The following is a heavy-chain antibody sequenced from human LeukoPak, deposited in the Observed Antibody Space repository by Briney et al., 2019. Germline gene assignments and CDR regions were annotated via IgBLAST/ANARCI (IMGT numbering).Heavy chain of an antibody. Sequence: SETLSLTCAVYGGSFSGYYWSWIRQPPGKGLEWIGEINHSGGTNYNPSLKSRVTISLDTSKNHFSLKLTSVTAADTAVYYCARLQRYVSDYYYGMDVWGQGTTVTVSS. D-gene: IGHD5-24*01. CDR3: ARLQRYVSDYYYGMDV. CDR2: INHSGGT. CDR1: GGSFSGYY. J-gene: IGHJ6*02. V-gene: IGHV4-34*01.